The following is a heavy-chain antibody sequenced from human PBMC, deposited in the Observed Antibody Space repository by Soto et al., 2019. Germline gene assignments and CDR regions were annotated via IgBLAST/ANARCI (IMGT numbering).Heavy chain of an antibody. Sequence: QVQLVQSGAEMKRPGASVILSCKASGYIFTTYSIHWVRQTAGQGLEWMAKVDTRDGSTGYAQKFRGRVSMAWDTSTGTVSMAVSSLPSDDTATYYCARVRSSGREVDYWGQGTQVTVSS. CDR3: ARVRSSGREVDY. CDR1: GYIFTTYS. CDR2: VDTRDGST. J-gene: IGHJ4*02. V-gene: IGHV1-46*01. D-gene: IGHD6-25*01.